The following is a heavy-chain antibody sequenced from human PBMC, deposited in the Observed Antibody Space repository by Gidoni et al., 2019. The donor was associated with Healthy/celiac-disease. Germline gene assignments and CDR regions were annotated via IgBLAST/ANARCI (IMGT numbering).Heavy chain of an antibody. J-gene: IGHJ4*02. Sequence: STYYNPSLKSRVTISVDTSKNQFSLKLSSVTAADTAVYYCARHRQYDFWSGYYFDYWGQGTLVTVSS. CDR2: ST. V-gene: IGHV4-39*01. D-gene: IGHD3-3*01. CDR3: ARHRQYDFWSGYYFDY.